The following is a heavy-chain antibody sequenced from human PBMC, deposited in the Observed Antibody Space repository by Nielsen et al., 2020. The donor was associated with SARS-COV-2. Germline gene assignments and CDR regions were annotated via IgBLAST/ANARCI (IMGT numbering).Heavy chain of an antibody. D-gene: IGHD1-26*01. V-gene: IGHV1-18*01. Sequence: ASVKVSCKASGYTFTSYGISWVRQAPGQGLEWMGGIIPIFGTANYAQKLQGRVTMTTDTSTSTAYMELRSLRSDDTAVYYCARVSGSYCDYWGQGTLVTVSS. J-gene: IGHJ4*02. CDR2: IIPIFGTA. CDR1: GYTFTSYG. CDR3: ARVSGSYCDY.